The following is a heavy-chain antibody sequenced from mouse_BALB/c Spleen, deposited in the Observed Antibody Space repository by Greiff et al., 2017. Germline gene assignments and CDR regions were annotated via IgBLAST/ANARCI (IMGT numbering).Heavy chain of an antibody. CDR2: ISSGSSTI. Sequence: EVQVVESGGGLVQPGGSRKLSCAASGFTFSSFGMHWVRQAPEKGLEWVAYISSGSSTIYYADTVKGRFTISRDNPKNTLFLQMTSLRSEDTAMYYCARSSYGSRYAMDYWGQGTSVTVSS. V-gene: IGHV5-17*02. CDR1: GFTFSSFG. D-gene: IGHD1-1*01. CDR3: ARSSYGSRYAMDY. J-gene: IGHJ4*01.